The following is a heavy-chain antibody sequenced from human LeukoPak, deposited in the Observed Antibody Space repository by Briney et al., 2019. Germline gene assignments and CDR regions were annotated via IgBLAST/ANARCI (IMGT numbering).Heavy chain of an antibody. V-gene: IGHV3-30*18. CDR2: ISYDGSNK. D-gene: IGHD2-21*02. CDR1: GFTLSTYG. J-gene: IGHJ3*02. CDR3: AKEGGDTGLDAFDI. Sequence: PGGSLRPSCAASGFTLSTYGMHWVRQAPGKGLEWVAVISYDGSNKYYADSVKGRFTISRDNSKNTLYLQMNSLRAEDTAVYYCAKEGGDTGLDAFDIWGQGTMVTVSS.